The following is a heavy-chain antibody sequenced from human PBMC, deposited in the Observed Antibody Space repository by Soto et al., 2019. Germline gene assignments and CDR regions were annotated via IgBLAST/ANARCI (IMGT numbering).Heavy chain of an antibody. CDR3: ARDDRIAAAGTLDYYYGMDV. Sequence: SETLSLTCAVYGGSFSGYYWRWIRQPPGKGLEWIGEINHSGSTNYNPSLKSRVTISVDTSKNQFSLKLSSVTAADTAVYYCARDDRIAAAGTLDYYYGMDVWGQGTTVTVS. D-gene: IGHD6-13*01. J-gene: IGHJ6*02. V-gene: IGHV4-34*01. CDR1: GGSFSGYY. CDR2: INHSGST.